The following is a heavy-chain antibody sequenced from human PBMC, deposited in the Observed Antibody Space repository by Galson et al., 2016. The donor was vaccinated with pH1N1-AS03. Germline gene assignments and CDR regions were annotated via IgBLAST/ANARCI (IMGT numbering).Heavy chain of an antibody. J-gene: IGHJ4*02. Sequence: SLRLSCAASGFTFSSYSMTWVRQAPGKGLEWVSFIRNSGSHISYGDSVKGRFTVSRDNAKNSLYLQMYSLRAEDTAVYYCARGNYYDVDLREYYFDYWGQGTLVTVSS. D-gene: IGHD3-22*01. CDR2: IRNSGSHI. V-gene: IGHV3-21*01. CDR1: GFTFSSYS. CDR3: ARGNYYDVDLREYYFDY.